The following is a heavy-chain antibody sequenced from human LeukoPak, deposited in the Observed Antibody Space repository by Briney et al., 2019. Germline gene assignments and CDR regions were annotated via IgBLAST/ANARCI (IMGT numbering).Heavy chain of an antibody. V-gene: IGHV3-74*01. CDR3: ARGYCSSTSCPKAYYFDY. J-gene: IGHJ4*02. Sequence: LPGGSLRLSCAASGFTFSSYWMHWVRQAPGKGLVWVSRINSDGSSTSYADSVRGRFTISRDNAKNTLYLQMNSLRADDTAVYYCARGYCSSTSCPKAYYFDYWGQGTLVTVSS. CDR2: INSDGSST. CDR1: GFTFSSYW. D-gene: IGHD2-2*01.